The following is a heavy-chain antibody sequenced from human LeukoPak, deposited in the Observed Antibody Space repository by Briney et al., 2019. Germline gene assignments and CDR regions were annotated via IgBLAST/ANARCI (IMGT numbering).Heavy chain of an antibody. V-gene: IGHV3-23*01. Sequence: PGGSLRLSCAASGFTFSSYAMSWVRQAPGKGLEWVSAISGSGSTYYADSVKGRFTISRDNSKNTLYLQMNSLRAEDTAVYYCAREGQLGYFDYWGQGTLVTVSS. J-gene: IGHJ4*02. CDR2: ISGSGST. CDR1: GFTFSSYA. D-gene: IGHD6-13*01. CDR3: AREGQLGYFDY.